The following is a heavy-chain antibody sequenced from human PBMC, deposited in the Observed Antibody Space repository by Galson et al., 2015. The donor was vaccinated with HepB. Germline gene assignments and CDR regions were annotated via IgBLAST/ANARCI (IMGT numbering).Heavy chain of an antibody. CDR1: GYSFSSNW. D-gene: IGHD3-10*01. CDR2: IDPSDSYT. J-gene: IGHJ3*02. V-gene: IGHV5-10-1*01. Sequence: QSGAEVKKPGESLRISCKGSGYSFSSNWITWVRQMPGKGLEWMGRIDPSDSYTNYNPSFQGHVTISTDKSISTTFLQWSSLKASDTAMYYCARHLAYDSESYSDSFDIWGQGTMVTVFS. CDR3: ARHLAYDSESYSDSFDI.